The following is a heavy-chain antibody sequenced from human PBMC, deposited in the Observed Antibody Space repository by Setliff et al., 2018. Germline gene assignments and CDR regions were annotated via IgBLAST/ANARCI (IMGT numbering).Heavy chain of an antibody. V-gene: IGHV3-74*01. D-gene: IGHD3-10*01. Sequence: GGSLRLSCAASGFTFSAYAMTWVRQAPGKGLVWVSRVKSDGTYTNYADSVKGRFTISRDNAKNTLFLQMNSLRAEDTAVYYCVGAGTYSYWGQGTLVTVSS. J-gene: IGHJ4*02. CDR3: VGAGTYSY. CDR2: VKSDGTYT. CDR1: GFTFSAYA.